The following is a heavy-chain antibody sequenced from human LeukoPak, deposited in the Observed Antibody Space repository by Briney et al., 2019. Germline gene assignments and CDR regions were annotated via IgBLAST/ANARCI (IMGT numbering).Heavy chain of an antibody. J-gene: IGHJ4*02. V-gene: IGHV3-21*01. Sequence: GGSLRLSCAASGFSFSSYTMNWVRQAPGKGLEWVSIISSSSTYIYYADSVKGRFTISRDNAKNTLYLQMNSLRAEDTAVYYCARGGDYPFDYWGQGTLVTVSS. D-gene: IGHD4-17*01. CDR3: ARGGDYPFDY. CDR1: GFSFSSYT. CDR2: ISSSSTYI.